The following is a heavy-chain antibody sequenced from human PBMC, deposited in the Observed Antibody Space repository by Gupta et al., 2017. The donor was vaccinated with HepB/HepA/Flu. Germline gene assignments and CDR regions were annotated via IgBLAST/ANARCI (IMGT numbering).Heavy chain of an antibody. CDR1: GFPFSNYG. CDR2: LSGSGDST. V-gene: IGHV3-23*01. J-gene: IGHJ4*02. CDR3: AKDLSDCGGDCYASATPPDY. Sequence: EVQLLESGGGLVQPGGSLRLSCAAAGFPFSNYGMSWVRPVPGRGLEWVSGLSGSGDSTYYVDSVKGRFTISRDNSKNTLYLQMKSLRAEDTAVYYCAKDLSDCGGDCYASATPPDYWGQGTLVTVSS. D-gene: IGHD2-21*01.